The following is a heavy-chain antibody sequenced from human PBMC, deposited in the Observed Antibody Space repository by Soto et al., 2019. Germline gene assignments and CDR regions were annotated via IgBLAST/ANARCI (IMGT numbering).Heavy chain of an antibody. Sequence: QVQLVQSGAGGRRPGASVRVSCRAFGYTFPAYAMLWVGRAPGKSLEWMGGIKAGNGNTKNLQKFKGRVTITRDTSASTAYMELSSLRSEYTAVYYCARLGMGSGSHYGMDVWGQGTTVTVSS. CDR1: GYTFPAYA. J-gene: IGHJ6*02. V-gene: IGHV1-3*01. CDR2: IKAGNGNT. D-gene: IGHD3-10*01. CDR3: ARLGMGSGSHYGMDV.